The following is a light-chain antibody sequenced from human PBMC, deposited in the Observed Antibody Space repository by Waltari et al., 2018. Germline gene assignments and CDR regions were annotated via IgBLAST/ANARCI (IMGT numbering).Light chain of an antibody. V-gene: IGKV1-5*03. CDR2: EAS. Sequence: DIQMTQSPSTLSASVGDRVTITCRASQSISGLLAWYRQEAGKAPKRLIYEASTLESGVPSRFSGSGSGTEFTLTVSGVQPDDVATFYCQQYRTYPWTFGRGTKVEIK. J-gene: IGKJ1*01. CDR3: QQYRTYPWT. CDR1: QSISGL.